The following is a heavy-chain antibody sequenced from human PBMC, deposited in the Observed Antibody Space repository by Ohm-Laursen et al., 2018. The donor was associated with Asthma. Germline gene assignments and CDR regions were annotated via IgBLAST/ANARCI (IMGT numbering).Heavy chain of an antibody. Sequence: SLRLSCAASEFTFRLSWMSWVRQAPGKGLEWVATTNQHGSETYYVDSVRGRFTISRDNAKNSLYLQMNSLRAEDTAVYYCARDRRIAAAASDYWGQGTLVTVSS. D-gene: IGHD6-13*01. CDR1: EFTFRLSW. J-gene: IGHJ4*02. V-gene: IGHV3-7*01. CDR3: ARDRRIAAAASDY. CDR2: TNQHGSET.